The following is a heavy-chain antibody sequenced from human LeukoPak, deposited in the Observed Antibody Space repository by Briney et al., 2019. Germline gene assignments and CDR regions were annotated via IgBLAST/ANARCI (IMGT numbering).Heavy chain of an antibody. CDR2: IKQDGSES. Sequence: GGSLRLSCAASGFLFDNYWMTWVRQAPGKGLEWAANIKQDGSESYYVDSVKGRFTISRDNAKNSLYLQMNSLRAEDTAVYYCARDRFVVDYWGQGTLVTVSS. J-gene: IGHJ4*02. CDR1: GFLFDNYW. CDR3: ARDRFVVDY. V-gene: IGHV3-7*01.